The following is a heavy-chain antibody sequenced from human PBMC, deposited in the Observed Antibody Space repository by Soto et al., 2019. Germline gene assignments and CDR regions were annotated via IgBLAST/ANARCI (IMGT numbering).Heavy chain of an antibody. CDR3: ARTVNARMGDAFDI. CDR1: GGNFSSYT. CDR2: IIPLLGIA. J-gene: IGHJ3*02. D-gene: IGHD4-17*01. V-gene: IGHV1-69*02. Sequence: QVQLVQSGAEVKTPGSSVKVSCKASGGNFSSYTISWVRQAPGQGLEWMGRIIPLLGIANYAQKIQGRVTITADKSTSTAYMELRSLSSEDTAVYYCARTVNARMGDAFDIWGQGTMVTVSS.